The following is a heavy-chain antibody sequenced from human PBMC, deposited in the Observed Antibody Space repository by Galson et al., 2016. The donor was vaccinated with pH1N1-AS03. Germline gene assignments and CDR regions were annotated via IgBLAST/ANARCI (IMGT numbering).Heavy chain of an antibody. CDR1: GFTFSNYA. J-gene: IGHJ2*01. V-gene: IGHV3-11*06. D-gene: IGHD5-24*01. Sequence: SLRLSCAASGFTFSNYAVHWIRQAPGKGLEWVSYISNGGRYTSYTDSVKGRFIISRDNAKNSLYLQMNSLTAEDTAVYYCAREPRGRDDYSEYFDVWGRGALVTVSS. CDR2: ISNGGRYT. CDR3: AREPRGRDDYSEYFDV.